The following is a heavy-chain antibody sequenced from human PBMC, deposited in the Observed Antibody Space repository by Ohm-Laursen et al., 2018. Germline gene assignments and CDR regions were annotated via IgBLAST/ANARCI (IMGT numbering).Heavy chain of an antibody. CDR2: ISGSGGST. D-gene: IGHD6-13*01. Sequence: GSLRLSCTASGFTFSSYAMSWVRQAPGKGLEWVSAISGSGGSTYYADSVKGRFTISRDNSKNTLYLQMNSLRAEDTAVYYCAKDGSSYEYYFDYWGQGTLVTVSS. V-gene: IGHV3-23*01. J-gene: IGHJ4*02. CDR3: AKDGSSYEYYFDY. CDR1: GFTFSSYA.